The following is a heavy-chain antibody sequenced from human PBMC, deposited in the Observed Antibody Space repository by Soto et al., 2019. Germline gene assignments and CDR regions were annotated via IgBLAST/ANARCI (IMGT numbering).Heavy chain of an antibody. J-gene: IGHJ4*02. V-gene: IGHV3-48*02. D-gene: IGHD1-26*01. CDR3: ARDGSGSYHTDY. CDR1: GFTFSSYN. CDR2: ISSSTSTI. Sequence: QPGGSLRLSCAASGFTFSSYNMNWVRQAPGKGLEWISYISSSTSTIYYADSVKGRFTISRDNAKNSLFLQMNSLRDEDTAVYYCARDGSGSYHTDYWGQGTLVTVSS.